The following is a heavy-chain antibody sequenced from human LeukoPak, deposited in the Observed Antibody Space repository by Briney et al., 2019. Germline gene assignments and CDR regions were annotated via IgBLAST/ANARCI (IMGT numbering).Heavy chain of an antibody. CDR1: GFTFSSAW. V-gene: IGHV3-15*01. D-gene: IGHD5-12*01. CDR2: IKSKTDGGTT. J-gene: IGHJ4*02. Sequence: GGSLRLSCAASGFTFSSAWMSWVRQAPGKGLEWVGRIKSKTDGGTTDYAAPVKGRFTISRDDSKNTLYLQMNSLKTEDTAVYYCTTNVDIVATSWVYFDYWGQGTLVTVSS. CDR3: TTNVDIVATSWVYFDY.